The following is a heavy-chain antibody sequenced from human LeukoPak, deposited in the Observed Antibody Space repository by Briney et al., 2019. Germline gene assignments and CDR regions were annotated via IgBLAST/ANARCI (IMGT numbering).Heavy chain of an antibody. CDR1: GGSISSGRYY. D-gene: IGHD3-22*01. CDR2: IYTSGST. Sequence: SETLSLTCTVSGGSISSGRYYWSWIRQPAGKGLEWIGRIYTSGSTNYNPSLKSRVTISVDTSKNQFSLKLSSVTAADTAVYYCARDKGHYYDSSGYWGNWFDPWGQGTLVTVSS. CDR3: ARDKGHYYDSSGYWGNWFDP. V-gene: IGHV4-61*02. J-gene: IGHJ5*02.